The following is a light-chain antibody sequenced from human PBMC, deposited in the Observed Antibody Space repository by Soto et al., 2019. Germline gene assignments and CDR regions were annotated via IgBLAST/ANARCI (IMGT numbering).Light chain of an antibody. CDR1: QSVSSSY. CDR2: GAS. J-gene: IGKJ1*01. CDR3: QHYNTWPWT. Sequence: EIVLTQSPGTLSLSPGERATLSCRASQSVSSSYLAWYQQKPGQAPRLLIYGASTRATGVPARFSGSGSGTEFTLTIGSLQSEDFAVYYCQHYNTWPWTFGQGTKVDIK. V-gene: IGKV3-15*01.